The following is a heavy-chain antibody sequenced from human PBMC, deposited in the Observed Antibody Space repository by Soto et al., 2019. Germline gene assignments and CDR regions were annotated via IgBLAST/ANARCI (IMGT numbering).Heavy chain of an antibody. CDR2: IYYSGST. J-gene: IGHJ5*02. CDR3: ASPQIAFYNWFDP. V-gene: IGHV4-39*01. D-gene: IGHD3-3*02. Sequence: QLQLQESGPGLVKPSETLSLTCTVSGGSISSSSYYWGWIRQPPGKGLEWIGSIYYSGSTYYNPSLKRRVTISVDTSKNQVSLKLSSVTAADTAVYYCASPQIAFYNWFDPWGQGTLVTVSS. CDR1: GGSISSSSYY.